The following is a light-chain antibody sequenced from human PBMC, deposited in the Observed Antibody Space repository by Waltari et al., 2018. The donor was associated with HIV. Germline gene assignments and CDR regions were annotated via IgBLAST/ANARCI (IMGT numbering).Light chain of an antibody. V-gene: IGLV1-40*01. CDR2: SND. J-gene: IGLJ3*02. CDR3: QSYDSGLSATV. CDR1: SSTIAAGYD. Sequence: QSVLTQPPSVSGAPGQRVAISCTGGSSTIAAGYDVPWYQVLPGTVPKLLIFSNDTRPSGVPDRFSASKSPTSASLAITGLQPEDEADYYCQSYDSGLSATVFGGGTRLTVL.